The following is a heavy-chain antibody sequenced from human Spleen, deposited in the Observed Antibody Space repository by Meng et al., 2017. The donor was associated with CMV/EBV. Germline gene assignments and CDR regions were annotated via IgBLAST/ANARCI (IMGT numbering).Heavy chain of an antibody. V-gene: IGHV3-30*02. Sequence: FTFHTYGMYWVRQAPGKGLDWVAFIRYDGNNKYYSDSVKGRFTISRDNSEDTLYLQMNNLRVDDTAVYYCAKDLRGYCSITSCYVIDSWGQGTLVTVSS. CDR1: FTFHTYG. CDR2: IRYDGNNK. J-gene: IGHJ5*01. CDR3: AKDLRGYCSITSCYVIDS. D-gene: IGHD2-2*01.